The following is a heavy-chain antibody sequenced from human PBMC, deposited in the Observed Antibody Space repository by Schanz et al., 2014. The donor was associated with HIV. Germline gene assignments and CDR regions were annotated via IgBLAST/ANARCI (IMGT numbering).Heavy chain of an antibody. CDR1: GFTFSNYG. D-gene: IGHD3-22*01. CDR3: AKDRNYYDSKYRGKGNYYYYYGMDV. Sequence: QVQLVESGGGVVQPGRSLKLSCAASGFTFSNYGMHWVRQAPGKGLEWVAVISYDGVNKYCADSVKGRFTISRDNSKNTLYLQVKRLRTEDTAVYFCAKDRNYYDSKYRGKGNYYYYYGMDVWGQGTTVTVSS. J-gene: IGHJ6*02. CDR2: ISYDGVNK. V-gene: IGHV3-30*18.